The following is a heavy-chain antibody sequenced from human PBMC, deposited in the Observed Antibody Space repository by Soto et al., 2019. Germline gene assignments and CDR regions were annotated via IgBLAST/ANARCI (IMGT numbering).Heavy chain of an antibody. Sequence: QLQLQESGPGLAKPSETLSLTCTVSGGSISSSSYYWGWIRQPPGKGLEWIGSIYYSGSTYYNPSLKCRATLSVDTSKNQFSLNLSSVTAADTAVYYCARRGTLPRGWFDCWGQGTLVTVSS. CDR2: IYYSGST. CDR1: GGSISSSSYY. V-gene: IGHV4-39*01. CDR3: ARRGTLPRGWFDC. D-gene: IGHD6-19*01. J-gene: IGHJ4*02.